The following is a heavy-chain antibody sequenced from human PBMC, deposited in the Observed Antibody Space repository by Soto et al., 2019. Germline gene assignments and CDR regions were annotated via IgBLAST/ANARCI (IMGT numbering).Heavy chain of an antibody. CDR1: GFPFGDNP. D-gene: IGHD6-19*01. V-gene: IGHV3-30*18. Sequence: VQLVESGGGVVQPGRSLRLSFAAFGFPFGDNPMHWVPQAPGKGLGWGAVVSHDGRNNHYADSVKARFTISRDSSKNTVSLEMTSLRAEDTAVYYCAKGGRQWLVTSDFNYWGQGALVTVSS. CDR3: AKGGRQWLVTSDFNY. J-gene: IGHJ4*02. CDR2: VSHDGRNN.